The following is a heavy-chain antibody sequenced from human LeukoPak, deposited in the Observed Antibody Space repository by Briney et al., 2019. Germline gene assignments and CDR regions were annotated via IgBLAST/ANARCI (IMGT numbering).Heavy chain of an antibody. Sequence: QSGGSLRLSCVASGFTFRTYWMHWVRQVPGKGPVWLSRINPDGSSTTYADSVKGRFTISRDNAKNMLYLQINSLRVEDTAIYYCARGGKLEPTAMPTWGQGPLVVVSS. CDR3: ARGGKLEPTAMPT. CDR2: INPDGSST. J-gene: IGHJ5*02. V-gene: IGHV3-74*01. D-gene: IGHD2-2*01. CDR1: GFTFRTYW.